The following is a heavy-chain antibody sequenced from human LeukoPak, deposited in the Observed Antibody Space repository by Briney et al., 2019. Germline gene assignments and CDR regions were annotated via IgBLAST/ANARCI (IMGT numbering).Heavy chain of an antibody. Sequence: ASVKVSCKASGGTFSSYAISWVRQAPGQGLEWMGWISAYDGNTNYAQRLQGRVTMTTDTSTSTAYMELRSLRSDDTAVYYCASFYCSSTSCYDSRHDAFDIWGQGTMVTVSS. CDR2: ISAYDGNT. D-gene: IGHD2-2*01. CDR1: GGTFSSYA. CDR3: ASFYCSSTSCYDSRHDAFDI. J-gene: IGHJ3*02. V-gene: IGHV1-18*01.